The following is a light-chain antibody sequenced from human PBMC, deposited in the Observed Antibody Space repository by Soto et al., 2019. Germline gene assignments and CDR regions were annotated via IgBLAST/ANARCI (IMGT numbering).Light chain of an antibody. V-gene: IGKV3-15*01. CDR1: QSVRSN. CDR3: QQYNGWPVT. CDR2: RAS. J-gene: IGKJ3*01. Sequence: EIVMTQSPATLSVSPGERATLSCRASQSVRSNLAWYQQKPGQAPRLLIYRASTRATDTPARFSGSGSGTEYTLPIRSLQSQDVAVYYCQQYNGWPVTVGPATKVDIK.